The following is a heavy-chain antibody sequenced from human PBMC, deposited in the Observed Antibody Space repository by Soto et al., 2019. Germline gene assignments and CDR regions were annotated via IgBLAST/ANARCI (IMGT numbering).Heavy chain of an antibody. D-gene: IGHD5-18*01. CDR2: IYHSESP. V-gene: IGHV4-59*08. CDR3: ARLRYSYGRYYAIDV. Sequence: PSETLSLTCTVSGASLTSHYWTWIRQPPGMGLEWLGWIYHSESPRYNPSLKSRVTVSLDTSTNRSSLKLNSVTAADTAIYYCARLRYSYGRYYAIDVWGQGTSVTVSS. CDR1: GASLTSHY. J-gene: IGHJ6*02.